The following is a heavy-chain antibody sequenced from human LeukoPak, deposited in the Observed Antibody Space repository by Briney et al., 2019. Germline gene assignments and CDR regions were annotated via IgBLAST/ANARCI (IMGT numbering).Heavy chain of an antibody. J-gene: IGHJ4*02. CDR3: ARQVVAVAGTGYFDY. D-gene: IGHD6-19*01. CDR1: GFTFSSYS. V-gene: IGHV4-39*01. CDR2: IYYSGST. Sequence: GSLRLPCAASGFTFSSYSMNWVRQPPGKGLEWIGSIYYSGSTYYNASLKSRGTISVDTSKNQFSLKLNSVTAADTAVYFCARQVVAVAGTGYFDYWGQGTLVTVSS.